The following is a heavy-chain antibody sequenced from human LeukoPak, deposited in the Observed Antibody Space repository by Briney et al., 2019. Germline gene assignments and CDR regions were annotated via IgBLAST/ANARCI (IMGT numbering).Heavy chain of an antibody. D-gene: IGHD3-10*01. V-gene: IGHV3-21*01. J-gene: IGHJ6*02. CDR2: ISSSSSYI. Sequence: KPGGSLRLSCAASGFTFSSYSMNWVRQAPGKGLELVSSISSSSSYIYYAYPVKGRFTISRENAKNSLYLKMNSLSAEDTAVYYCAREGYYYGSGRSPDDYYYGMDVWGQGTTVTVSS. CDR3: AREGYYYGSGRSPDDYYYGMDV. CDR1: GFTFSSYS.